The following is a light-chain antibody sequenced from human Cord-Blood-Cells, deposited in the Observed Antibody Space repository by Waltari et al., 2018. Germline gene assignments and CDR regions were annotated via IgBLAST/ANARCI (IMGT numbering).Light chain of an antibody. CDR2: EGS. Sequence: QSALTQPASVSGSPGQSITISSPGTSCYFWNYNLVPWYQQQPGKAPKLMIYEGSKRPSGVSNRFPGSKSGNTASLTISGRQAEDEADYYCCSYAGSSTYVVFGGGTKLTVL. V-gene: IGLV2-23*01. CDR1: SCYFWNYNL. CDR3: CSYAGSSTYVV. J-gene: IGLJ2*01.